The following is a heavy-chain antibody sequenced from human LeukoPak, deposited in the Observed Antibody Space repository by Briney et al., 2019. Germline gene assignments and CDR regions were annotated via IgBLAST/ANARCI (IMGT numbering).Heavy chain of an antibody. CDR2: FSWNSGSI. J-gene: IGHJ6*03. D-gene: IGHD2-21*01. Sequence: QPGRSLRLSCASSGFTFDDYAMHWVRQAPGKGLEWVSSFSWNSGSIGYADSVKGRFTISRDNAKNSLYLQMNSLRAEDTALYYCAKSAYSGDYYYYMDVWGKGTTVTVSS. CDR3: AKSAYSGDYYYYMDV. CDR1: GFTFDDYA. V-gene: IGHV3-9*01.